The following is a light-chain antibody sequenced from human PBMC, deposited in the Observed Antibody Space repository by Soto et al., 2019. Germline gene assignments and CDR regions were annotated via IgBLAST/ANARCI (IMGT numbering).Light chain of an antibody. CDR2: SNN. Sequence: QAVVTQPPSASGTPGQRVIISCSGSSSNIGSNTVNWYQQLPGTAPKLLIYSNNQRPSGVPDRFSGSKSGTSASLAISGLQSEDEADYYCAAWDDSLNGGVFGGGTKVTVL. V-gene: IGLV1-44*01. CDR3: AAWDDSLNGGV. CDR1: SSNIGSNT. J-gene: IGLJ3*02.